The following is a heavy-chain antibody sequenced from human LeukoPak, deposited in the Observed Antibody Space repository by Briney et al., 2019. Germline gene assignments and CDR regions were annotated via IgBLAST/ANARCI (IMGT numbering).Heavy chain of an antibody. CDR1: GFTVSSNY. V-gene: IGHV3-53*01. J-gene: IGHJ4*02. D-gene: IGHD6-13*01. CDR2: IYSGGST. CDR3: ARDLGGGSAAPLDY. Sequence: GGSLRLSCAASGFTVSSNYMSWVRQAPGKGLEWVSVIYSGGSTYYADSVKGRFTISRDNSKNTLYLQMNSLRAEDTAVYYCARDLGGGSAAPLDYWGQGTLVTVSS.